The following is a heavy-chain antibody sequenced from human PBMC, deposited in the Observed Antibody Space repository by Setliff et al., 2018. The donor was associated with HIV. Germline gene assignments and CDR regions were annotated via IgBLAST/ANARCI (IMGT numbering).Heavy chain of an antibody. Sequence: SETLSLTCAVSGESMTRYYWGWIRQPPGKGLEWIGYIYFSGSTSYNPSLKSRLTISVNTSKNQFSLKLSSVNAADTAIYYCARVRNGAVRGSYSDYWGQGTLVTVSS. D-gene: IGHD3-10*01. CDR2: IYFSGST. V-gene: IGHV4-59*01. CDR3: ARVRNGAVRGSYSDY. CDR1: GESMTRYY. J-gene: IGHJ4*01.